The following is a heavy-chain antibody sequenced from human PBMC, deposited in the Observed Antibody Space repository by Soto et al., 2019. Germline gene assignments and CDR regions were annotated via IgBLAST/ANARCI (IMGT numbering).Heavy chain of an antibody. V-gene: IGHV3-30*18. CDR3: AKDQYHNWNYDYGMDV. CDR1: GFTFSSYG. D-gene: IGHD1-20*01. CDR2: ISYDGSNK. J-gene: IGHJ6*02. Sequence: GGTLRLSCAASGFTFSSYGMHWIRQAPGKGLEWVAVISYDGSNKYYADSVKGRFTISRDNSKNTLYLQMNSLRAEDTAVYYCAKDQYHNWNYDYGMDVWGQGTTVTVSS.